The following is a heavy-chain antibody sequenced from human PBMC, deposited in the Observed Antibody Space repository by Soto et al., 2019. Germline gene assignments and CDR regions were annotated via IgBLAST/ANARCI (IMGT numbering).Heavy chain of an antibody. D-gene: IGHD6-19*01. CDR2: ISYDGSNK. CDR1: GFTFSSYG. Sequence: PGGSLRLSCAASGFTFSSYGMHWVRQAPGKGLEWVAVISYDGSNKYYADSVKGRFTISRDNSKNTLYLQMNSLRAEDTAVYYCAKDPGYSSGWKMLVDYWGQGALVTVSS. V-gene: IGHV3-30*18. J-gene: IGHJ4*02. CDR3: AKDPGYSSGWKMLVDY.